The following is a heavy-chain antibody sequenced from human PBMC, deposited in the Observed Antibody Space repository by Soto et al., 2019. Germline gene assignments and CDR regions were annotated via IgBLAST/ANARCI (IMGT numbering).Heavy chain of an antibody. Sequence: QVQVVESGGGVVQPGKSLRLSCAASAFTLSKFVMHWVRQAPGRGREWVAVTSNDGSNTFYADSVKGRFTISRDNSKNTVYLQMHSLRTEDTAVYYCARGNLDVWGQGTTVTVSS. V-gene: IGHV3-30-3*01. D-gene: IGHD1-7*01. CDR1: AFTLSKFV. CDR2: TSNDGSNT. J-gene: IGHJ6*02. CDR3: ARGNLDV.